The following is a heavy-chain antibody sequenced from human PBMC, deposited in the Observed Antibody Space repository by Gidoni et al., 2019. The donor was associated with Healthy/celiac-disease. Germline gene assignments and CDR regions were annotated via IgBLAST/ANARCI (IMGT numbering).Heavy chain of an antibody. CDR3: ARALYDYVGYYFDY. CDR1: GFTVSSNY. Sequence: EVQLVESGGGLVQPGGSLRLSCAASGFTVSSNYMSWVRQAPGKGLEWVSVSYSGGSTYYADCVKGRFTISRDNSKNTLYLQMNSLRAEDTAVYYCARALYDYVGYYFDYWGQGTLVTVSS. CDR2: SYSGGST. V-gene: IGHV3-66*01. D-gene: IGHD3-16*01. J-gene: IGHJ4*02.